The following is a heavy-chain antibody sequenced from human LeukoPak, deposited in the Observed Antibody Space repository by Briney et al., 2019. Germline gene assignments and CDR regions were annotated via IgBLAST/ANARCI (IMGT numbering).Heavy chain of an antibody. V-gene: IGHV4-4*09. CDR1: GGSIGSYY. CDR3: ARHHYYYYYMDV. J-gene: IGHJ6*03. CDR2: IYTSGST. Sequence: SETLSLTCTVSGGSIGSYYWSWIRQPPGKGLEWIGYIYTSGSTNYNPSLKSRVTISVDTSKNQFSLKLSSVTAADTAVYYCARHHYYYYYMDVWGKGTTVTVSS.